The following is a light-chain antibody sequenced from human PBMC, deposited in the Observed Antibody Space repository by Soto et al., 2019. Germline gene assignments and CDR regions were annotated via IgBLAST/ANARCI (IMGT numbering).Light chain of an antibody. CDR2: AAS. CDR1: QDIAIY. CDR3: QQYYSFPRT. J-gene: IGKJ1*01. V-gene: IGKV1-9*01. Sequence: DIQMTQSPSSLSASVGDRVTITCRASQDIAIYLAWYQQKPGEAPKLLIYAASTLYGGVPSRFSGSGSGTDFTLTISCLQSEDFATYYCQQYYSFPRTFGQGTKVDIK.